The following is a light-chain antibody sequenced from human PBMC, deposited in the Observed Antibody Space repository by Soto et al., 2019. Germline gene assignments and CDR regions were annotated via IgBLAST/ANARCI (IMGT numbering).Light chain of an antibody. CDR3: CSYAGTSTPYV. CDR1: SSDVGSYNL. V-gene: IGLV2-23*01. CDR2: EGS. Sequence: QSVLTQPASVSGSPGQSITISCTGTSSDVGSYNLVSWYQQHPGKAPKLMIYEGSKRPSGVSNRFSGSKSGNTASLTISGLQAEDEADYYCCSYAGTSTPYVCGTGTQLTV. J-gene: IGLJ1*01.